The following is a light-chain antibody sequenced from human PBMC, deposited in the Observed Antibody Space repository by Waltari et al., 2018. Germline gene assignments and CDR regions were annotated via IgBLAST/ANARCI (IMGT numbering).Light chain of an antibody. CDR2: AAA. J-gene: IGKJ2*01. CDR3: QQLNSYPPNT. V-gene: IGKV1-9*01. Sequence: DIQLTHYPSFLSASVGDRVTITCRASQGISSYLAWYQQKPGNAPKLLIYAAATLQRGVPSRFSGSGSETEFTLTISSLQPEDFATYYCQQLNSYPPNTFGQGTKLEIK. CDR1: QGISSY.